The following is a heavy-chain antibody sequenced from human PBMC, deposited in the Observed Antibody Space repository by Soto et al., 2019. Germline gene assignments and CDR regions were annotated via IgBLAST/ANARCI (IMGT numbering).Heavy chain of an antibody. CDR2: ISGSGGST. CDR1: GFTFSSYA. CDR3: AKDRYYYDSSGYWGGVYYYYGMDV. D-gene: IGHD3-22*01. J-gene: IGHJ6*02. Sequence: GGSLRLSCAASGFTFSSYAMSWVRQAPGKGLEWVSAISGSGGSTYYADSVKGRFTISRDNSKNTLYLQMNSLRAEDTAVYYCAKDRYYYDSSGYWGGVYYYYGMDVWGQGTTVTVSS. V-gene: IGHV3-23*01.